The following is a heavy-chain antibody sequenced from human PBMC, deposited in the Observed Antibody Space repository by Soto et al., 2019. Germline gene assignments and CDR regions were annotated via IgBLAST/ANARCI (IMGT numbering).Heavy chain of an antibody. CDR2: IIPIFGTA. CDR1: GGTFSSYA. Sequence: QAQLVQSGAEVKKPGSSVKVSCKASGGTFSSYAISWVRQAPGQGVEWMGGIIPIFGTANYAQKFQCRVTITADESTSSAYMEMSSMRSEDTAVYYCARGPREAVNYYNYGMDVWGQGTTVTVSS. CDR3: ARGPREAVNYYNYGMDV. D-gene: IGHD4-17*01. V-gene: IGHV1-69*01. J-gene: IGHJ6*02.